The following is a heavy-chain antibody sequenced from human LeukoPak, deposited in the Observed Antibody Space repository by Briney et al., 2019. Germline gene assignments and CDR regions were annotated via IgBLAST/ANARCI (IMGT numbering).Heavy chain of an antibody. CDR1: GYTFSIYG. Sequence: GASVKVSCKASGYTFSIYGINWVRQAPGQGLEWMGWISAYTGKTNSAQKFQGRVTMTTDTSTSTAYMELRSLRSDDTAVYYCARIHLSGSYWGYFDYWGQGTLVTVSS. CDR2: ISAYTGKT. V-gene: IGHV1-18*01. J-gene: IGHJ4*02. D-gene: IGHD1-26*01. CDR3: ARIHLSGSYWGYFDY.